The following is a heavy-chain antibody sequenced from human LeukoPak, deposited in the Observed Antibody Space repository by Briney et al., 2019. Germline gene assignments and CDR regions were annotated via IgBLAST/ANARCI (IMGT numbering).Heavy chain of an antibody. CDR2: INHGGST. J-gene: IGHJ4*02. Sequence: ETLSLTCAIYGGSLSGYYWSWIRQSPGKGLEWIGEINHGGSTNYNPSLKSRVTMSVDTSKNHFSLKLSSVTAADTAVCFCAREGRMSMGIEYWGQGTLVTVSS. CDR3: AREGRMSMGIEY. D-gene: IGHD4/OR15-4a*01. V-gene: IGHV4-34*01. CDR1: GGSLSGYY.